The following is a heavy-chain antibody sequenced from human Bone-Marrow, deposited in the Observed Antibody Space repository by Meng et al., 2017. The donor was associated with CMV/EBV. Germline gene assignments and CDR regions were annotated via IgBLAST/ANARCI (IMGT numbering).Heavy chain of an antibody. D-gene: IGHD3-10*01. V-gene: IGHV3-48*04. Sequence: GGSLRLSCAASGFTFSSYSMNWVRQAPGKGLEWVSYISSSSTIYYADSVKGRFTISRDNAKNSLYLQMNSLRAEDTAVYYCARVLGAATATGYWGQGTLVTGSS. CDR1: GFTFSSYS. CDR3: ARVLGAATATGY. J-gene: IGHJ4*02. CDR2: ISSSSTI.